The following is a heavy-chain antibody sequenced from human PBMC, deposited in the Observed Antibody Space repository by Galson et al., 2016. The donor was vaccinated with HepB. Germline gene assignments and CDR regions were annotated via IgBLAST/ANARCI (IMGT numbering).Heavy chain of an antibody. Sequence: SVKVSCKASGYTFTNFPMNWVRQAPGQGLEWMGIINPRGGTTSYAQNFQGRVTMTRDTSTSTVYMELSSLRSEDTAVYYCARDTEMATITLRYWGQGTLVTVSS. CDR1: GYTFTNFP. J-gene: IGHJ4*02. V-gene: IGHV1-46*01. CDR3: ARDTEMATITLRY. CDR2: INPRGGTT. D-gene: IGHD5-24*01.